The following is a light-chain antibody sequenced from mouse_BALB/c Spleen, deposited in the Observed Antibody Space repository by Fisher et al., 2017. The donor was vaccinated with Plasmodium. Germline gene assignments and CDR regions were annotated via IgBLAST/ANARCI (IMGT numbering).Light chain of an antibody. Sequence: DIVITQSTATLSVTPGDRVSLSCRASQSISNYLHWYQQKSHESPRLLVKYASQSISGIPSRFSGSGSGTDFTLYIISVETEDFGMHFCQQSSDWPLTFGSGTKLELK. J-gene: IGKJ5*01. CDR2: YAS. V-gene: IGKV5-45*01. CDR1: QSISNY. CDR3: QQSSDWPLT.